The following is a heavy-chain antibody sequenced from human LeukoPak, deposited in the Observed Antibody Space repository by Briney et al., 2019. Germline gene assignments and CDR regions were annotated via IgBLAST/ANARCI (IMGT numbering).Heavy chain of an antibody. V-gene: IGHV3-48*03. CDR1: GFTFSSYE. J-gene: IGHJ3*02. CDR2: ISSSGSTI. D-gene: IGHD4-17*01. CDR3: AKSVTSGSFDI. Sequence: GGSLRLSCAASGFTFSSYEMNWVRQAPGKGLEWVSYISSSGSTIYYADSVKGRFTISRDNAKNSLYLQMHSLRAEDTAVYYCAKSVTSGSFDIWGQGTMVTVSS.